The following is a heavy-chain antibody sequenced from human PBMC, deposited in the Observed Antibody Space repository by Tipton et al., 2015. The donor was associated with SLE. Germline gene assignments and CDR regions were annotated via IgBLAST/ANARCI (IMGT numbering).Heavy chain of an antibody. J-gene: IGHJ3*02. V-gene: IGHV4-31*03. D-gene: IGHD3-10*01. CDR1: FGSINSANHF. CDR3: AREVDTMDDSDAFDI. CDR2: FSYRGSA. Sequence: TLSLTCTVSFGSINSANHFWSWVRQLPGEGLEWIGFFSYRGSAYYNPSLPSRVTISLDMSKNQFSLTMTSVTAADTAMYFCAREVDTMDDSDAFDIWGQGTMVTVSS.